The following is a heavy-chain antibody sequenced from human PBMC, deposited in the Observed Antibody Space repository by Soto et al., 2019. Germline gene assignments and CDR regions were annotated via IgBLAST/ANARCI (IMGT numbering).Heavy chain of an antibody. D-gene: IGHD6-19*01. Sequence: EVQLLESGGGLVQPGGSLRLSCAASGFTFSSYAMSWVRQAPGKGLEWVSAISGSGGSTYYADSVKGRFTISRDNSKNTLYLQMNSLRAEDTAVYYCAKDLGYSSCWYGPRGAFDIWGQVTMVTVSS. J-gene: IGHJ3*02. CDR1: GFTFSSYA. V-gene: IGHV3-23*01. CDR2: ISGSGGST. CDR3: AKDLGYSSCWYGPRGAFDI.